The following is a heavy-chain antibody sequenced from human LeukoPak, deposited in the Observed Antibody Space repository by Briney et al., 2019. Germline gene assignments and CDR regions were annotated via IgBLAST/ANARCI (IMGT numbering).Heavy chain of an antibody. Sequence: SETLSLTCTVSGGSISSYYWSWIRQPPGKGLEWIGYIYYSGSTNYNPSLKSRVTISVDTSKNQFSLKLSSVTAADTAVYYCARGGLYWHIWGQGTMVTVSS. CDR3: ARGGLYWHI. CDR1: GGSISSYY. J-gene: IGHJ3*02. V-gene: IGHV4-59*01. D-gene: IGHD3-16*01. CDR2: IYYSGST.